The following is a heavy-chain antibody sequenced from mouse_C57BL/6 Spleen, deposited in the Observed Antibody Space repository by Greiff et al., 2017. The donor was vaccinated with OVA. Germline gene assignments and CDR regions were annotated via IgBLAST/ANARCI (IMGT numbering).Heavy chain of an antibody. CDR3: TRGRFTVVATDYFDY. V-gene: IGHV1-5*01. J-gene: IGHJ2*01. CDR2: IYPGNSDT. D-gene: IGHD1-1*01. CDR1: GYTFTSYW. Sequence: EVQLQQSGTVLARPGASVKMSCKTSGYTFTSYWMHWVKQRPGQGLEWIGAIYPGNSDTSYNQKFKGKAKLTAVTSASTAYMELSSLTNEDSAVYYCTRGRFTVVATDYFDYWGQGTTLTVSS.